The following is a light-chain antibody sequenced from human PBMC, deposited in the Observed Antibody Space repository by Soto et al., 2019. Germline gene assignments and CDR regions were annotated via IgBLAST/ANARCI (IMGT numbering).Light chain of an antibody. Sequence: DIQMTQSPYSLSASVGDRVTITCQASQDLSNYLNWYQQKPGKAPKLLIYDASNLETGVPSRFSGSGSGTDFTFTIRRLQPEDIATYYCQQYDNLPLTFGGGTKVEIK. CDR3: QQYDNLPLT. J-gene: IGKJ4*01. CDR1: QDLSNY. CDR2: DAS. V-gene: IGKV1-33*01.